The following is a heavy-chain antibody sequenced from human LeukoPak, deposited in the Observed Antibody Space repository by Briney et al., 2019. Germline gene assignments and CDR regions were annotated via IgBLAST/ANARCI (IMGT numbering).Heavy chain of an antibody. CDR3: AGRGHRYSRD. CDR2: ISDSGIT. V-gene: IGHV4-59*02. J-gene: IGHJ1*01. D-gene: IGHD2-15*01. CDR1: GDSVSSGY. Sequence: PSETLSLTCTVSGDSVSSGYWTWIRQSPGKGLEWIGYISDSGITDHNPSLKSRLTISVDTSNNQFSLNLNSVTAADTAVYYCAGRGHRYSRDWGQGILVTVSS.